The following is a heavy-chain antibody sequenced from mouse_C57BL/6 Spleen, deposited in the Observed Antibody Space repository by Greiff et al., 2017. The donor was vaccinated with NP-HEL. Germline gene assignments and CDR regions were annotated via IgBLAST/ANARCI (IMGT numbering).Heavy chain of an antibody. CDR1: GYSFTDYN. CDR2: INPNYGTT. J-gene: IGHJ3*01. V-gene: IGHV1-39*01. CDR3: ARSTYYSNYAY. D-gene: IGHD2-5*01. Sequence: EVKVVESGPELVKPGASVKISCKASGYSFTDYNMNWVKQSNGKSLEWIGVINPNYGTTSYNQKFKGKATLTVDQSSSTAYMQLNSLTSEDSAVYYCARSTYYSNYAYWGQGTLVTVSA.